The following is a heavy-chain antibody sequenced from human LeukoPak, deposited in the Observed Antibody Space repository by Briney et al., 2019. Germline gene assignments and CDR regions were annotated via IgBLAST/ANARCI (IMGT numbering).Heavy chain of an antibody. CDR3: AKLRYFDWLREFDY. CDR1: GFTFSSYA. D-gene: IGHD3-9*01. V-gene: IGHV3-23*01. Sequence: GGSLRLSCAASGFTFSSYAMSWVRQAPGKGLEWVSAISGRGGSTYYADSVKGRFTISRDNSKNTLYLQLNSLRAEDTAVYYCAKLRYFDWLREFDYWGQGTLVTVSS. CDR2: ISGRGGST. J-gene: IGHJ4*02.